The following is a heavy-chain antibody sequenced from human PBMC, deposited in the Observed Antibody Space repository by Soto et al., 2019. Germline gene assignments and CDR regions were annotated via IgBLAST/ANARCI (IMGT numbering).Heavy chain of an antibody. CDR2: AYYGANT. D-gene: IGHD5-12*01. J-gene: IGHJ3*01. Sequence: QVQLQESGPGLVKPSETLSLTCTDSGDSISSYYWSWIRQPPAKGLDWIGYAYYGANTNYKPSLTGRVTISVDTSTLEFALKMSSVTGAETAVYYCAKHLSAWLRMEAFDVWGSGTMVTVSS. CDR3: AKHLSAWLRMEAFDV. V-gene: IGHV4-59*08. CDR1: GDSISSYY.